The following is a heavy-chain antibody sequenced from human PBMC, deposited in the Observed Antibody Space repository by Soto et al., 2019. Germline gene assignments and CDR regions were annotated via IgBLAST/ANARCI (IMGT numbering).Heavy chain of an antibody. D-gene: IGHD2-2*02. CDR1: GYTFTSYG. Sequence: QVQLVQSGAEVKKPGASVKVSCKASGYTFTSYGISWVRQAPGQGLEWMGWISAYNGNTNYAQKLQGRVTMTTDTPTSTAYMELRSLRSDDTAVYYCARDGNCSSTSCYSWDYYYYSGMDVWGQGTTVTVSS. V-gene: IGHV1-18*01. CDR2: ISAYNGNT. CDR3: ARDGNCSSTSCYSWDYYYYSGMDV. J-gene: IGHJ6*02.